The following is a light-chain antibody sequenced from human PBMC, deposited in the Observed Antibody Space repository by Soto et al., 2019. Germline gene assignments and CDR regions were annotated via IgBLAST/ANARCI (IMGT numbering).Light chain of an antibody. CDR3: AAWDDSLSGPV. V-gene: IGLV1-47*01. Sequence: QSVLTQPPSASGTPGQRVTISCSGSSSNIGSNYVYWYQQLPGTAPKLLIYRNNQQPSGVPDRFSGSKSGTSASLAISGLRSEDEADYYCAAWDDSLSGPVFGGGTQLTVL. CDR1: SSNIGSNY. J-gene: IGLJ7*01. CDR2: RNN.